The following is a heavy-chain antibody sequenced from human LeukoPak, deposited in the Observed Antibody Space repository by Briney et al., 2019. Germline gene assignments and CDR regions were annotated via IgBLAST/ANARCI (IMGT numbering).Heavy chain of an antibody. J-gene: IGHJ4*02. D-gene: IGHD3-22*01. CDR2: IKQDGSEK. V-gene: IGHV3-7*01. CDR1: GFTFSSYW. CDR3: ASQGVLAGGSSGYYFDY. Sequence: GGSLRLSCAASGFTFSSYWMNWVRQAPGKGLEWVANIKQDGSEKYYVDSVKGRFTISRDNAKNSLYLQMNSLRVDDTAVYYCASQGVLAGGSSGYYFDYWGQGTLVTVSS.